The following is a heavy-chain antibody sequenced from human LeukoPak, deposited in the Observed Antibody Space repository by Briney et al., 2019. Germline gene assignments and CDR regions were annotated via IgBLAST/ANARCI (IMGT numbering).Heavy chain of an antibody. V-gene: IGHV3-15*01. Sequence: PGGSLRLSCATSGLTFTNAWMSCVRQAPGKGLEWVGRIKSKTDGGTVDYAPPVKGRFTISRDDSRNTLSLEMNFLKTEDTAVYYCTTDPGNYEIFWGQGTLVSVSS. CDR1: GLTFTNAW. CDR3: TTDPGNYEIF. CDR2: IKSKTDGGTV. D-gene: IGHD4-11*01. J-gene: IGHJ4*02.